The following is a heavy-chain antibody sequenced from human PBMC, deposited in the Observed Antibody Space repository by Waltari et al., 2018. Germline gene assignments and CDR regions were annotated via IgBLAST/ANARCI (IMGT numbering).Heavy chain of an antibody. J-gene: IGHJ3*01. CDR2: INHSGST. Sequence: QVQLQQWGAGLLKPSETLSLTCAVYGGSFSGYYWSWIRQPPGKGLEWIGEINHSGSTNYNPALKGRGTISVDTSKDQFALELSSVTAADTGVDYCARGLRYYNFWSGYYPAWGQGTMVTVSS. V-gene: IGHV4-34*01. CDR1: GGSFSGYY. CDR3: ARGLRYYNFWSGYYPA. D-gene: IGHD3-3*01.